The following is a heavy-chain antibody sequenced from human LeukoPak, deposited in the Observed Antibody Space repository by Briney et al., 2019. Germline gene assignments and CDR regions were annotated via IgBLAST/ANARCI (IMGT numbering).Heavy chain of an antibody. J-gene: IGHJ4*01. CDR2: IYYIGNT. CDR1: GGSISSYY. D-gene: IGHD2-15*01. Sequence: PSETLSLTCTVSGGSISSYYWSWIRQPPGKGLEWIGYIYYIGNTNYNPSLKSRVTISVDTSKNQFSLKLSSVTAADTAVYYCARVSLSGYCSGASCYFDYWGHGTLVTVSS. V-gene: IGHV4-59*01. CDR3: ARVSLSGYCSGASCYFDY.